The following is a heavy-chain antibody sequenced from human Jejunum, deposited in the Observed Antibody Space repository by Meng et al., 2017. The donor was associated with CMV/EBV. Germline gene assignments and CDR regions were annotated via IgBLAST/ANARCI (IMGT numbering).Heavy chain of an antibody. J-gene: IGHJ4*02. CDR3: AREIRPIDY. Sequence: LGRSFAAFGFTFSDYYMSWIRQAPGKGLEWVSYISSSGSTIYYADSVKGRFTISRDNAKNSLYLQMNSLRADDTAVYYCAREIRPIDYWGQGTLVTVSS. CDR1: GFTFSDYY. V-gene: IGHV3-11*01. D-gene: IGHD3-10*01. CDR2: ISSSGSTI.